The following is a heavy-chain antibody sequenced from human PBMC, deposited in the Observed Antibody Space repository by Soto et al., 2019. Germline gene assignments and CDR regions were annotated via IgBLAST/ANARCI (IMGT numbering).Heavy chain of an antibody. CDR2: ISYDGSNK. CDR1: GFTFSSYG. Sequence: QVQLVESGGGVVQPGRSLRLSCAASGFTFSSYGMHWVRQAPGKGLEWVAVISYDGSNKYYADSVKGRFTISRDNSKNTLYLKMNSLRAEDTAVYYCAKPYGSGSYYRGYYFDYWGQGTLVTVSS. D-gene: IGHD3-10*01. CDR3: AKPYGSGSYYRGYYFDY. V-gene: IGHV3-30*18. J-gene: IGHJ4*02.